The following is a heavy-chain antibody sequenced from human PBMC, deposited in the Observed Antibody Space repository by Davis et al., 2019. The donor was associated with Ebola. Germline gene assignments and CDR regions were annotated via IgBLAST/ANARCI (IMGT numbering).Heavy chain of an antibody. Sequence: SETLSLTCAVYGGSFRGYYWSWIRQPPGKGLEYIGEINHSGTTNYNPSFKSRVTISVDTSKNQFSLKLSSVTAADTAVYYCARGLRTGYCTNGICYNIACYFDYWGQGTLVTVSS. D-gene: IGHD2-8*01. CDR3: ARGLRTGYCTNGICYNIACYFDY. CDR2: INHSGTT. J-gene: IGHJ4*02. V-gene: IGHV4-34*01. CDR1: GGSFRGYY.